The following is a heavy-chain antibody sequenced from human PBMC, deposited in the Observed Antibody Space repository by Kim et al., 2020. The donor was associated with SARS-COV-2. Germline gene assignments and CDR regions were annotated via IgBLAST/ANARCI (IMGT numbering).Heavy chain of an antibody. Sequence: GGSLRLSCAASGFTFSSYGMHWVRQAPGKGLEWVAVIWYDGSNKYYADSVKGRFTISRDNSKNTLYLQRNSLRAEDTAVYYCATDWVFGVAIEGDELDVWGQGTTVTVSS. D-gene: IGHD3-3*01. CDR2: IWYDGSNK. J-gene: IGHJ6*02. V-gene: IGHV3-33*01. CDR3: ATDWVFGVAIEGDELDV. CDR1: GFTFSSYG.